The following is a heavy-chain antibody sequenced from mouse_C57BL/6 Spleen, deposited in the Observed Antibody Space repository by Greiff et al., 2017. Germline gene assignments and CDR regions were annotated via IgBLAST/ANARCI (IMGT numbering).Heavy chain of an antibody. D-gene: IGHD1-1*01. Sequence: EVQLVESGGGLVKPGGSLKLSCAASGFTFSSYTMSWVRQTPEKRLEWVATISGGGGNTYYPDSVKGRFTISRDNAKNTLYLQMSSLRSEDTALYYCARQGYGSTFDYWCQGTTLTVSS. J-gene: IGHJ2*01. V-gene: IGHV5-9*01. CDR2: ISGGGGNT. CDR3: ARQGYGSTFDY. CDR1: GFTFSSYT.